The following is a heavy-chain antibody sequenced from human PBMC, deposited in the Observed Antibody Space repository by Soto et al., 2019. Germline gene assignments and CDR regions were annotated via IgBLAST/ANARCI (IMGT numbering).Heavy chain of an antibody. D-gene: IGHD6-6*01. CDR3: ARGRGGRSIAARPGDWFDP. J-gene: IGHJ5*02. Sequence: TLSLTCAVSGYSISSGYYWGWIRQPPGKGLEWIGSIYHSGSTYYNPSLKSRVTISVDTSKNQFSLKLSSVTAADTAVYYCARGRGGRSIAARPGDWFDPWGQGTLVTVSS. CDR2: IYHSGST. V-gene: IGHV4-38-2*01. CDR1: GYSISSGYY.